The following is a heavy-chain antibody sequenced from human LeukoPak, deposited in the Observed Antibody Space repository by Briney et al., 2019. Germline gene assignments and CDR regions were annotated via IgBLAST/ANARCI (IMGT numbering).Heavy chain of an antibody. CDR1: GGSISSSSYY. D-gene: IGHD3-3*01. CDR3: ARQKGEYYDFWSGYPYNWFDP. Sequence: SETLSLTCTVSGGSISSSSYYWGWIRQPPGKGLEWIGSIYYSGSTYYNPSLKSRATISVDTSKNQFSLKLSSVTAADTAVYYCARQKGEYYDFWSGYPYNWFDPWGQGTLVTVSS. CDR2: IYYSGST. V-gene: IGHV4-39*01. J-gene: IGHJ5*02.